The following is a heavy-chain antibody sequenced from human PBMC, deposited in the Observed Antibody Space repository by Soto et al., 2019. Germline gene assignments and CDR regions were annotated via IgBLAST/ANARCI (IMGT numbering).Heavy chain of an antibody. V-gene: IGHV1-46*01. Sequence: QVQLVQSGAEVKKPGASVKVSCKASGYTFTSYYMHWVRQAHGQGLEWMGIINPSGGSTSYAQKLQGRGTMTRDTSTSTVYMELSSLRSEDTAVYYCASQDSSGYYYFDYWGQGTLVTVSS. CDR2: INPSGGST. D-gene: IGHD3-22*01. J-gene: IGHJ4*02. CDR1: GYTFTSYY. CDR3: ASQDSSGYYYFDY.